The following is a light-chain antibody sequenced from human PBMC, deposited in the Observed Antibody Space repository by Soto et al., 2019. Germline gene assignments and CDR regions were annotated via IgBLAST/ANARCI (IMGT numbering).Light chain of an antibody. V-gene: IGLV2-14*01. CDR1: RSDVGSYNS. Sequence: QSVLTQPASVSGSPGQSITISCTGTRSDVGSYNSIAWYQQLPGKAPKLMIYEVSNRPSGVSNRFSGSKSGDTASLTISGLQAEDEADYYCSSYTSSTTRVFGGGTKLTVL. J-gene: IGLJ2*01. CDR2: EVS. CDR3: SSYTSSTTRV.